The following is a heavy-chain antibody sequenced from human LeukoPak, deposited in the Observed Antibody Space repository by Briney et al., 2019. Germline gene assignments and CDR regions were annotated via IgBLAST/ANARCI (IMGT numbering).Heavy chain of an antibody. CDR2: IYHSGST. CDR3: ARSRDIVVVPAAAFDY. Sequence: PSETLSLTCAVSGYSISSGYHWGWIRQPPGKGLEWIGSIYHSGSTYYNPSLKSRVTISVDTSKNQFSLKLSSVTAADTAVYYCARSRDIVVVPAAAFDYWGQGTLVTVSS. D-gene: IGHD2-2*01. CDR1: GYSISSGYH. J-gene: IGHJ4*02. V-gene: IGHV4-38-2*01.